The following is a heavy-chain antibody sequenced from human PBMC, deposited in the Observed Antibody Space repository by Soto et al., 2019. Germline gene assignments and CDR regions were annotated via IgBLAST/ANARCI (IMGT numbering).Heavy chain of an antibody. V-gene: IGHV3-33*01. J-gene: IGHJ6*02. D-gene: IGHD6-13*01. CDR1: GFNFNNYG. Sequence: QVQLVESGGGVVQSGRSLRLSCAASGFNFNNYGMHWVRQAPGKGLEWVAVIWNDGNGYYYANSVKGRFTISRDNSKNTLFLQMSSLRADDTAVYYCARRQISPPTRGAASARGGMDVWGQGTTVTVSS. CDR2: IWNDGNGY. CDR3: ARRQISPPTRGAASARGGMDV.